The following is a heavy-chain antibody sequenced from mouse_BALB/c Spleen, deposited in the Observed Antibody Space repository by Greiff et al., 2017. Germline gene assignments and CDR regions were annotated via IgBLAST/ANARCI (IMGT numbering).Heavy chain of an antibody. CDR1: GYTFSSYW. CDR3: ASVTTATDLIYYAMDY. CDR2: ILPGSGST. V-gene: IGHV1-9*01. J-gene: IGHJ4*01. D-gene: IGHD1-2*01. Sequence: VQLQQSGAELMKPGASVKISCKATGYTFSSYWIEWVKQRPGHGLEWIGEILPGSGSTNYNEKFKGTATCTADTSSNTAYMQLSSLTSEDSAVYYGASVTTATDLIYYAMDYWGQGTSVTVSS.